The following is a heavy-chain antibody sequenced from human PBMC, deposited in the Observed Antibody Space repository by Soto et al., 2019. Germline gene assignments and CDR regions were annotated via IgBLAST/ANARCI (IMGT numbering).Heavy chain of an antibody. CDR2: IYYSGST. CDR3: ARPNCSGGSCYSGFGVNAFDI. V-gene: IGHV4-39*01. J-gene: IGHJ3*02. CDR1: GGSISSSSYY. Sequence: PSETLSLTCTVSGGSISSSSYYWGWIRQPPGKGLEWIGSIYYSGSTYYNPSLKSRVTISVDTSKNQFSLKLSSVTAADTAVYYCARPNCSGGSCYSGFGVNAFDIWGQGTMVTVSS. D-gene: IGHD2-15*01.